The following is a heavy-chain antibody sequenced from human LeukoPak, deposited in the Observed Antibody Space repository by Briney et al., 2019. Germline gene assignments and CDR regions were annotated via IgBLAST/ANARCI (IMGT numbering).Heavy chain of an antibody. CDR3: AKFRDSDY. CDR2: VSGSGGST. CDR1: GFTFSNYS. Sequence: GGSLRLSCAASGFTFSNYSMSWVHQAPGKGLEWVSGVSGSGGSTYYADSVKGRFTISRDNSKNTLYLQMNNLRAEDTAVYYCAKFRDSDYWGQGTLVTVSS. J-gene: IGHJ4*02. V-gene: IGHV3-23*01.